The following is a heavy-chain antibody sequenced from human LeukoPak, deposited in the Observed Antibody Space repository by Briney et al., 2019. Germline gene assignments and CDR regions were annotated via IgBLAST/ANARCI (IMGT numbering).Heavy chain of an antibody. CDR2: IKQDGSEK. J-gene: IGHJ4*02. D-gene: IGHD2-15*01. Sequence: GGSLTLSCAASGFTFSSYWKSWVRQAQGQGLGWGANIKQDGSEKYYVDSVKGRFTISRDNAKNSLYLQMNSLRAEDTAVYYCANIRCSGGSCYSWPFYFDYWGQGTLVTVSS. V-gene: IGHV3-7*01. CDR1: GFTFSSYW. CDR3: ANIRCSGGSCYSWPFYFDY.